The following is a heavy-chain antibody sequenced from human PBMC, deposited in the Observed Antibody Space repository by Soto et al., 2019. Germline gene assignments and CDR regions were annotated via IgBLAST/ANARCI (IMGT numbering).Heavy chain of an antibody. V-gene: IGHV5-51*01. CDR2: IYPGDSDT. J-gene: IGHJ6*02. CDR3: ARRGYTIFGVVTRTGDYYYGMDV. D-gene: IGHD3-3*01. CDR1: GYSFTSYW. Sequence: GESLKISCKGSGYSFTSYWIGWLRQMPGKGLEWMGIIYPGDSDTRYSPSFQGQVTISADKSISTAYLQWSSLKASDTAMYYCARRGYTIFGVVTRTGDYYYGMDVWGQGTTVTVSS.